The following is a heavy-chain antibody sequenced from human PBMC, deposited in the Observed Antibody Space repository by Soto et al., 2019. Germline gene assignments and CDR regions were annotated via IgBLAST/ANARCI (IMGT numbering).Heavy chain of an antibody. CDR1: GFNFNIHA. J-gene: IGHJ4*02. D-gene: IGHD3-22*01. V-gene: IGHV3-30-3*01. Sequence: PGGSLRLSXAAPGFNFNIHALHWIRQAPGEGLEWVAVMSPGGNSQYYADSVKGRFTISRDTSKSTLYLQMTSLRPEDTAVYYCASGAAFYYDTSRYWGQGTLVTVSS. CDR3: ASGAAFYYDTSRY. CDR2: MSPGGNSQ.